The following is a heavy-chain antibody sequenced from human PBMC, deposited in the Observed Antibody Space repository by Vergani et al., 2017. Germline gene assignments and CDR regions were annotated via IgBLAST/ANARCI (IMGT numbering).Heavy chain of an antibody. J-gene: IGHJ1*01. CDR3: ARDNSNYDFWSGYYRAEYFQH. Sequence: QVQLQQWGAGLLKPSETLSLTCAVYGGSFSGYYWSWIRQPPGKGLEWIGEINHSGSTNYNPSLKSRVTISVDTSKNQFSLKLSSVTAADTAVYYCARDNSNYDFWSGYYRAEYFQHWGQGTLVTVSS. CDR2: INHSGST. CDR1: GGSFSGYY. D-gene: IGHD3-3*01. V-gene: IGHV4-34*01.